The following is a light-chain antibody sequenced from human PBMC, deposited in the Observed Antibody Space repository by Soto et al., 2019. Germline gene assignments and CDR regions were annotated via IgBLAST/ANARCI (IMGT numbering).Light chain of an antibody. Sequence: EIVMTQSPATLSVSPGERFTVSCMASQTVATNLAWYQQKPGQAPRLLIYHASTRATGIPARFSGSGSGTDFTLTISSLQPEDFATYYCQQLNSYPRTFGQGTRLEI. CDR3: QQLNSYPRT. J-gene: IGKJ5*01. CDR1: QTVATN. CDR2: HAS. V-gene: IGKV3D-15*01.